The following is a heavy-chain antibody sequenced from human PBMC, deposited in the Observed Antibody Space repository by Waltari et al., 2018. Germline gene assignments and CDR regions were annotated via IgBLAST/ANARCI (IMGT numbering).Heavy chain of an antibody. V-gene: IGHV1-46*03. CDR3: ATFVSGSFTFPDY. D-gene: IGHD3-16*01. J-gene: IGHJ4*02. CDR2: FSPSGAGT. CDR1: GFTFSNYS. Sequence: QFQLVQSGAEVKKPGASVKVSCEASGFTFSNYSVHWVRQAPGQGLEWMALFSPSGAGTRYAEKFQGRVTLTRDTSTSTVYMDLSSLRSEDTAVYYCATFVSGSFTFPDYWGQGTLVTVSS.